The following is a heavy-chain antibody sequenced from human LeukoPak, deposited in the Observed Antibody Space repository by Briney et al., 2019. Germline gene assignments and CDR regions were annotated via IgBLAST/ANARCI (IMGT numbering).Heavy chain of an antibody. CDR1: GFTFSSYA. CDR2: ISGSGGST. V-gene: IGHV3-23*01. Sequence: PGGSLRLSCAAPGFTFSSYAMSWVRQAPGKGLEWVSAISGSGGSTYYADSVKGRFTISRDNSKNTLYLQMNSLRAEDTAVYYCAKDPLDSIAVAGTAAFDIWGQGTMVTVSS. J-gene: IGHJ3*02. D-gene: IGHD6-19*01. CDR3: AKDPLDSIAVAGTAAFDI.